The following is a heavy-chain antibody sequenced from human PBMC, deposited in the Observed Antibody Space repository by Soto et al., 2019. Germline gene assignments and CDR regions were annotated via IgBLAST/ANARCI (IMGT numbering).Heavy chain of an antibody. Sequence: EVQLLESGGGLVPPGGSLRLSCAASGFSFSDYSMTWVRQTPGRGLEWVSTLTPGGTSFYADSVKGRFTISRDNSKNTVSLQMHSLRAEDTALYYCAKRATTVPTPGNYFDSWGQGTLVTVSS. CDR2: LTPGGTS. CDR1: GFSFSDYS. CDR3: AKRATTVPTPGNYFDS. D-gene: IGHD1-1*01. J-gene: IGHJ4*02. V-gene: IGHV3-23*01.